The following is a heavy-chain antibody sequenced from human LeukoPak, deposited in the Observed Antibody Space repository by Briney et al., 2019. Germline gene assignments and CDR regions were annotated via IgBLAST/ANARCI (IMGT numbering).Heavy chain of an antibody. CDR1: GFTFSSYW. V-gene: IGHV3-7*01. D-gene: IGHD3-22*01. CDR2: IKQDGSEK. CDR3: ARDRGYYDSSGYYYLIDY. Sequence: GGSLRLSCAASGFTFSSYWMSWVRQAPGKGLEWVANIKQDGSEKYYVDSVKGRFTISRDNAKNSLYLKMNSLRAEDTAVYYCARDRGYYDSSGYYYLIDYWGQGTLVTVSS. J-gene: IGHJ4*02.